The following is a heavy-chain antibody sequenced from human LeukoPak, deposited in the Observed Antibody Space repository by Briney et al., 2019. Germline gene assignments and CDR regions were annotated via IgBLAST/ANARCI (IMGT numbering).Heavy chain of an antibody. V-gene: IGHV3-74*03. CDR2: ITDDGTT. J-gene: IGHJ4*02. CDR1: GFTFSSAW. CDR3: VRDRVGPDY. D-gene: IGHD1-26*01. Sequence: GGSLRLSCGASGFTFSSAWMHWVRQAPGTGLVWVSRITDDGTTTYADSVKGRLTISRDNAKNTLYLQMNSLRAEDTAVYYCVRDRVGPDYWGQGTLVTVSS.